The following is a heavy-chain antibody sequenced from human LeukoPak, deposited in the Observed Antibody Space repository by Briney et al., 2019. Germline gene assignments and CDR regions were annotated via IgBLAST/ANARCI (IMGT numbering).Heavy chain of an antibody. J-gene: IGHJ5*02. V-gene: IGHV1-2*06. Sequence: ASVKVSCKASGYTFTGYYMHWVRQAPGQGLEWMGRINPNSGGTNYAQKFQGRVTVTRDTSINTAYMELSRLRSDDTAIYYCARGSSIVTSTIDWFDPWGQGALVAVSS. CDR1: GYTFTGYY. CDR2: INPNSGGT. D-gene: IGHD6-6*01. CDR3: ARGSSIVTSTIDWFDP.